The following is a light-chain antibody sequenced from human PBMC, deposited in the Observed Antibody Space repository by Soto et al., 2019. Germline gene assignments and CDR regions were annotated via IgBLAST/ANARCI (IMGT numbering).Light chain of an antibody. CDR2: DAS. V-gene: IGKV3D-20*01. Sequence: EIVLTQSPATLSLSPGERATLSCGASQSVISSYLAWYQQKPGLAPRLLIYDASSRATGIPDRFSGSGSGTDFTLTISRLEPEDFAVYYCQQYGSSPFTFGQGTRLEIK. CDR1: QSVISSY. CDR3: QQYGSSPFT. J-gene: IGKJ5*01.